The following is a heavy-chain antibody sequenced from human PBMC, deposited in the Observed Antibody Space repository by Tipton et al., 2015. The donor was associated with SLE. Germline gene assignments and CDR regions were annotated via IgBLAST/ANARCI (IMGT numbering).Heavy chain of an antibody. CDR2: TSYSGST. J-gene: IGHJ4*02. D-gene: IGHD2-21*02. Sequence: TLSLTCSVSDDSIGDYYFSWIRQPPGNKLEWIGYTSYSGSTRYNPSLESRVTISLDTSKSHFSLKLGSVTAADTAIYYCARQLGWGDPFAFDYWDQGTLVTVSS. V-gene: IGHV4-59*08. CDR1: DDSIGDYY. CDR3: ARQLGWGDPFAFDY.